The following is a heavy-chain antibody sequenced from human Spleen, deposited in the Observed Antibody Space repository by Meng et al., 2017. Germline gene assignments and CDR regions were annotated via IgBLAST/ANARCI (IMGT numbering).Heavy chain of an antibody. CDR2: ISDSGGRI. CDR3: AREIIGAASAFDI. D-gene: IGHD2/OR15-2a*01. J-gene: IGHJ3*02. Sequence: GGSLRLSCAASGFTFTTYTMNWVRQVPGKGLEWVSTISDSGGRIYYAESVKGRFTISRDNAKNSLFLQMNSLRAEDTAVYYCAREIIGAASAFDIWGQGTLVTVSS. CDR1: GFTFTTYT. V-gene: IGHV3-23*01.